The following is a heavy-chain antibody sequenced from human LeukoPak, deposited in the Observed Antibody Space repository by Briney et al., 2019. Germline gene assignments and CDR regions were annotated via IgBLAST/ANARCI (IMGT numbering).Heavy chain of an antibody. V-gene: IGHV4-31*03. Sequence: PSETLSLTCTVSGGSISSGGYYWSWIRQHPGKGLEWIGYIYYSGSTYYNPSPKSRVTISVDTSKNQFSLKLSSVTAADTAVYYCARSAAGTDAFDIWGQGTMVTVSS. J-gene: IGHJ3*02. CDR3: ARSAAGTDAFDI. D-gene: IGHD6-13*01. CDR2: IYYSGST. CDR1: GGSISSGGYY.